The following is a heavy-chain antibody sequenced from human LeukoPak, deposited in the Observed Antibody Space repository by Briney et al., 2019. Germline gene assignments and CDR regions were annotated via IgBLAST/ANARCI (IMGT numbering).Heavy chain of an antibody. V-gene: IGHV4-61*02. J-gene: IGHJ4*02. CDR1: GGSISSGSYY. CDR3: ARGETTSYDY. Sequence: PPQTLSLTCTVSGGSISSGSYYWSWIRQPAGKGLEWIGRIYTSGSTNYNPSLKSRVTISVDTSKNQFSLKLSSVTAADTAVYYCARGETTSYDYWGQGTLVTVSS. D-gene: IGHD1-7*01. CDR2: IYTSGST.